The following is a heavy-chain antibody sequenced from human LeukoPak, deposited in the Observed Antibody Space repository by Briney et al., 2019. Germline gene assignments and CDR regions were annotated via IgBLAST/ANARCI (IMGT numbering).Heavy chain of an antibody. CDR3: ARAPTWEFPPHYHFDY. CDR2: INHSGST. J-gene: IGHJ4*02. V-gene: IGHV4-34*01. CDR1: GGSFSGYY. D-gene: IGHD3-10*01. Sequence: SETLSLTCAVYGGSFSGYYWSWIRQPPGKGLEWIGEINHSGSTNYNPSLKSRVTISVDTSKNQFSLKLSSVTAADTAVYYCARAPTWEFPPHYHFDYWGQGALVTVSS.